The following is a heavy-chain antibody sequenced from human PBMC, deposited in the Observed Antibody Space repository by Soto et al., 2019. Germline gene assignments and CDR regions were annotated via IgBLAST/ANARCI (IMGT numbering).Heavy chain of an antibody. CDR2: ISPYTDDP. V-gene: IGHV1-18*01. D-gene: IGHD2-2*01. CDR3: ARVIPGAEAWFHP. CDR1: GNTFTNFG. J-gene: IGHJ5*02. Sequence: QGQLVQSGVEVKKPGASVKVSCSASGNTFTNFGVTWVRQAPGQGLEWMGWISPYTDDPSYAQKFQGRVTMTIDTSTRTGYLDRRSLTSGGTGVYYCARVIPGAEAWFHPWGQGTLVTVSS.